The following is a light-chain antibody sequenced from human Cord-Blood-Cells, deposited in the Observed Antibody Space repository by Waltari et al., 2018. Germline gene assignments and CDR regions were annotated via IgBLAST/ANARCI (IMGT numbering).Light chain of an antibody. J-gene: IGLJ3*02. CDR2: DVS. CDR1: RPHVGGYND. V-gene: IGLV2-14*01. CDR3: SSYTSSSTLWV. Sequence: QSAPTQPASVSRSPGQSLTLSCTGTRPHVGGYNDVSWYQQHPGKAPKLMIYDVSNRPSGVSNRFSGSKSGNTASLTISGLQAEDEADYYFSSYTSSSTLWVFGGGTKLTVL.